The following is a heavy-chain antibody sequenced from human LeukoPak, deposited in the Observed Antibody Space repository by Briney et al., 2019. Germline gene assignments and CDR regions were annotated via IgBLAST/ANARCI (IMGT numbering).Heavy chain of an antibody. J-gene: IGHJ4*02. CDR3: ARAKQSGGFDY. Sequence: SQTLSLTCTVPGGSISIGSYYWSWIRQPAGKGLEWIGRIYTSGSTNYNPSLKSRVTISVDTSKNQFSLKLSSVTAADTAVYYCARAKQSGGFDYWGQGTLVTVSS. CDR2: IYTSGST. CDR1: GGSISIGSYY. D-gene: IGHD6-25*01. V-gene: IGHV4-61*02.